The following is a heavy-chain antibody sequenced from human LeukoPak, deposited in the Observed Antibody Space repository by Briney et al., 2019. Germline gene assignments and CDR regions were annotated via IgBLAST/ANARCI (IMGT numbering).Heavy chain of an antibody. CDR2: ISYDGSNK. CDR3: AKDIVVVPAAIYYYYGMDV. V-gene: IGHV3-30*18. J-gene: IGHJ6*02. Sequence: PGGSLRLSCAASGFTFSSYGMHWVRQAPGKGLEWVAVISYDGSNKYYADSVKGRFTISRDNSKNTLYLQMNSLRAEDTAVYYCAKDIVVVPAAIYYYYGMDVWGQGTLVTVSS. D-gene: IGHD2-2*01. CDR1: GFTFSSYG.